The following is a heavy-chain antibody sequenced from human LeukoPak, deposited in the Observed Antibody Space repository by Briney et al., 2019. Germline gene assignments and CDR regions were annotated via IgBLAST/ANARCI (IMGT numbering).Heavy chain of an antibody. Sequence: SETLSLTCTVSGGSISSYYWSWIRQPPGKGLEWIGYIYYSGSTNYNPSLKSRVTISVDTSKNQFSLKLSSVTAADTAVYYCARVRGYSGYTNWFDPWGQGTLVTVSS. CDR1: GGSISSYY. J-gene: IGHJ5*02. D-gene: IGHD5-12*01. CDR3: ARVRGYSGYTNWFDP. V-gene: IGHV4-59*01. CDR2: IYYSGST.